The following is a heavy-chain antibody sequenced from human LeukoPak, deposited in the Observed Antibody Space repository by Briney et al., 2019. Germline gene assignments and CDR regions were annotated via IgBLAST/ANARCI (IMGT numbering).Heavy chain of an antibody. D-gene: IGHD3-3*01. Sequence: GASVKVSCKASGGTFSSYAISWVRQAPGQGLEWMGWINPNSGGTNYAQKFQGRVTMTRDTSISTAYMELSRLRSDDTAVYYCARVADPHYDFWSGYPQYMDVWGKGTTVTVSS. CDR3: ARVADPHYDFWSGYPQYMDV. CDR1: GGTFSSYA. V-gene: IGHV1-2*02. J-gene: IGHJ6*03. CDR2: INPNSGGT.